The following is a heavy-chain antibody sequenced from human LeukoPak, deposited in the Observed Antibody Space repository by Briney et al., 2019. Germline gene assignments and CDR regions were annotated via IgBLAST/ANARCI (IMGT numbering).Heavy chain of an antibody. J-gene: IGHJ4*02. CDR1: GFTFSSYA. V-gene: IGHV3-23*01. CDR2: ISGGTGST. Sequence: NPGGSLRLSCAASGFTFSSYAMSWVRQAPGRGLEWVSNISGGTGSTYFADSVKGRFTISRDNSKNPLYLQMNRLRAEDTAVYYCAKSIAATGNYWGQGTLVTVSS. CDR3: AKSIAATGNY. D-gene: IGHD6-13*01.